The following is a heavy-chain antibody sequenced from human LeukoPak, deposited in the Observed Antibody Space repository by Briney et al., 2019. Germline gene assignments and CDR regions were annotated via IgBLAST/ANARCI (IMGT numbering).Heavy chain of an antibody. Sequence: SETLSLTCAVYGGSFSGYYWSWIRQPPGKGLEWIGEINHSGSTNYNPSLKSRVTISVDTSKNQFSLKLSSVTAADTAVHYCARGRADYSNYMALTYYYYYYGMDVWGQGTTVTVSS. CDR2: INHSGST. V-gene: IGHV4-34*01. D-gene: IGHD4-11*01. CDR1: GGSFSGYY. CDR3: ARGRADYSNYMALTYYYYYYGMDV. J-gene: IGHJ6*02.